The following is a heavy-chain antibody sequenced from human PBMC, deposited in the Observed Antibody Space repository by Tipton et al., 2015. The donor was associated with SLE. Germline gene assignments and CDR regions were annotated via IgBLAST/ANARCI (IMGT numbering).Heavy chain of an antibody. V-gene: IGHV3-30-3*01. D-gene: IGHD6-13*01. CDR2: MSYDGSSA. Sequence: SLRLSCVVSGFTFSSYAMHWVRQAPGKGLAWVAIMSYDGSSANYADSVKGRFTISRDNSKNTLYLQLNSLRTEDTAVYYCARDGGYSSSPLDYWGQGTLAAVSS. J-gene: IGHJ4*02. CDR1: GFTFSSYA. CDR3: ARDGGYSSSPLDY.